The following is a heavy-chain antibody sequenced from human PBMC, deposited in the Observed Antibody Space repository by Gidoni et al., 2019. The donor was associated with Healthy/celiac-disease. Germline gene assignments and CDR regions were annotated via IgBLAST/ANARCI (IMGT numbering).Heavy chain of an antibody. D-gene: IGHD3-16*01. V-gene: IGHV4-59*01. Sequence: QVQLQESGPGLVKPSETLSLTCTVSGGSISSYYWSWIRQPPGKGLEWIGYIYYSGSTNYNPSLKSRVTISVDTSKNQFSLKLSSVTAADTAVYYCARFKIYDLGRYYYYYYGMDVWGQGTTVTVSS. CDR3: ARFKIYDLGRYYYYYYGMDV. J-gene: IGHJ6*02. CDR1: GGSISSYY. CDR2: IYYSGST.